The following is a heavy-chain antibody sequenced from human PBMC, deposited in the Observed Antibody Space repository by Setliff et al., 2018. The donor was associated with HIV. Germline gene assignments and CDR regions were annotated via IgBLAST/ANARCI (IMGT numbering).Heavy chain of an antibody. V-gene: IGHV3-23*01. Sequence: TGGSLRLSCAASGFTFTNYAMSWVRQAPGKGLVWVSHSNSDGSSTTYADSVKGRFTISRDNSKNTLYLEMNSLRAEDTAVYYCAKGGYCSGGGCHSSYYYMAVWGKGTAVTVSS. CDR2: SNSDGSST. J-gene: IGHJ6*03. CDR3: AKGGYCSGGGCHSSYYYMAV. CDR1: GFTFTNYA. D-gene: IGHD2-15*01.